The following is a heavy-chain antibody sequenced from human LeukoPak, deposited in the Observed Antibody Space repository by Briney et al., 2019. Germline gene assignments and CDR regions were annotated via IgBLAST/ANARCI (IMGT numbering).Heavy chain of an antibody. D-gene: IGHD6-19*01. V-gene: IGHV1-2*02. J-gene: IGHJ5*02. CDR1: GYTFTGYY. CDR2: INPNSGGT. Sequence: ASVKVSCKASGYTFTGYYMHWVRQAPGQGLEWMGWINPNSGGTNYAQKFQGRVTMTRDTSISTAYMELSRLRSDDTAVYYCARGPGGWYGSCWFDPWGQGTLVTFSS. CDR3: ARGPGGWYGSCWFDP.